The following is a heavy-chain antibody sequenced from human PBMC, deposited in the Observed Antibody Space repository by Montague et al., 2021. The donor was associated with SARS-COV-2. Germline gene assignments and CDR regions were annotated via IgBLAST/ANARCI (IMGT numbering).Heavy chain of an antibody. D-gene: IGHD3-22*01. J-gene: IGHJ3*02. CDR3: ARESRITMLVVVITSAFDI. CDR2: ISSSGGTT. Sequence: SLRLSCPASGFTFSSYEMDWVRQAPGKGLEWVSCISSSGGTTFYADSVRGRFTISRDNAKNSLYLQMNSLRAEDTAVYYCARESRITMLVVVITSAFDIWGQGTMVTVSS. CDR1: GFTFSSYE. V-gene: IGHV3-48*03.